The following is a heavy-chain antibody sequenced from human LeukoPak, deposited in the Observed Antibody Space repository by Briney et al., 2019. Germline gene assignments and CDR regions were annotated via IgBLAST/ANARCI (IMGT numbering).Heavy chain of an antibody. Sequence: ASVKVSCKASGYTFTSYGISWMRQAPGQGLEWMGWISAYNGNTNYAQKLQGRVTMTTDTSTSTAYMELRSLRSDDTAVYYCARSRDKYSSSSPPPPYWGQGTLVTVSS. D-gene: IGHD6-6*01. CDR3: ARSRDKYSSSSPPPPY. CDR2: ISAYNGNT. CDR1: GYTFTSYG. J-gene: IGHJ4*02. V-gene: IGHV1-18*01.